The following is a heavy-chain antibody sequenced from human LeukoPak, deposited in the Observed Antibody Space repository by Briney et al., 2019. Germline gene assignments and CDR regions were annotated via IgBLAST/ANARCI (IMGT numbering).Heavy chain of an antibody. V-gene: IGHV3-23*01. CDR2: ISGSGDST. Sequence: GGSLRLSCAASGFTFSSYALSWVRQAPGKGLEWVSAISGSGDSTYYADSVKGRFTVSRDNSKSTLYLQMNSLRAEDTAVYYCAKCASVAVAGTEIVYWGQGTLVTVSS. J-gene: IGHJ4*02. D-gene: IGHD6-19*01. CDR3: AKCASVAVAGTEIVY. CDR1: GFTFSSYA.